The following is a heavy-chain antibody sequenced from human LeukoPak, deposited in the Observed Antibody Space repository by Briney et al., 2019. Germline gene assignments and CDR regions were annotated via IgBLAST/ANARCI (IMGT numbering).Heavy chain of an antibody. Sequence: SETLSLTCTGSGGSISSYHWSWIRQPPGKGLEWIGYIYYSGSTNYNPSLKSRVTISVDTSKNQFSLKLSSVTAADTAVYYCARSPPVNSGYYRDHYYYYYMDVWGKGTTVTISS. CDR1: GGSISSYH. CDR2: IYYSGST. J-gene: IGHJ6*03. D-gene: IGHD3-22*01. V-gene: IGHV4-59*01. CDR3: ARSPPVNSGYYRDHYYYYYMDV.